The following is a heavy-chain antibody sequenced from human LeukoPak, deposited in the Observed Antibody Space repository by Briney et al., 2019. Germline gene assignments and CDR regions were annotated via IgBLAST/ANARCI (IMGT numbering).Heavy chain of an antibody. J-gene: IGHJ4*02. CDR1: GGSFSGYY. V-gene: IGHV4-34*01. D-gene: IGHD3-10*01. Sequence: SETLSLTCAVYGGSFSGYYWSWIRQPPGKGLEWIGEINHSGSTNYNPSLKSRVTISVDTSKNQFSLKLSSVTAADTAVYYCARGGVEYYGSGSYYKRKYYFDYWGQATLVTVSS. CDR2: INHSGST. CDR3: ARGGVEYYGSGSYYKRKYYFDY.